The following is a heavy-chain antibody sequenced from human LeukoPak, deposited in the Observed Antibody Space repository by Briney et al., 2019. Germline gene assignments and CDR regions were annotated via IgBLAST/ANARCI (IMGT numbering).Heavy chain of an antibody. CDR3: ARAFYDSSGYYSL. J-gene: IGHJ4*02. D-gene: IGHD3-22*01. CDR2: ISSSSSTI. CDR1: GFTFSSYS. V-gene: IGHV3-48*01. Sequence: WGSLRLSCAASGFTFSSYSMNWVRQAPGKGLEWVSYISSSSSTIYYADSVKGRFTISRDNAKNSLYLQMNSLRAEDTAVYYCARAFYDSSGYYSLWGQGTLVTVSS.